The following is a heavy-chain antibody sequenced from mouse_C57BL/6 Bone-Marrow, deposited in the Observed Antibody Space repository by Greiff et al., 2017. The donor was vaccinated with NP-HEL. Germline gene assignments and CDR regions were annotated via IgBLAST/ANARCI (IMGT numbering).Heavy chain of an antibody. J-gene: IGHJ3*01. D-gene: IGHD1-1*01. CDR1: GYTFTSYW. CDR2: IDPNSGGT. CDR3: ARFGSSWAWFAY. Sequence: QVQLKQPGAELVKPGASVKLSCKASGYTFTSYWMHWVKQRPGRGLEWIGRIDPNSGGTKYNEKFKSKATLTVDKPSSTAYMQLSSLTSEDSAVYYCARFGSSWAWFAYWGQGTLVTVSA. V-gene: IGHV1-72*01.